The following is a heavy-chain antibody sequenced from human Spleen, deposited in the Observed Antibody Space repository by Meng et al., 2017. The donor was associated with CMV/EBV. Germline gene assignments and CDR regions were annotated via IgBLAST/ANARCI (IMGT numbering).Heavy chain of an antibody. Sequence: GESLKISCIVSGFTFDDYAMSWVRQTPVKGLEWVSRINWNGGSTSYGDSVKGRFTISRDNAKNSLYLQMNCLRAEDTALYYCTRDDKDYAMDVWGQRTTVTVSS. V-gene: IGHV3-20*04. CDR1: GFTFDDYA. J-gene: IGHJ6*02. CDR2: INWNGGST. CDR3: TRDDKDYAMDV.